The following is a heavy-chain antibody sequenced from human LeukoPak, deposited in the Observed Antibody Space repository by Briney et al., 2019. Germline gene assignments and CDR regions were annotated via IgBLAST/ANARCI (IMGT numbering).Heavy chain of an antibody. D-gene: IGHD6-6*01. V-gene: IGHV1-69*06. CDR2: IIPIFGTA. CDR3: ASGPIAARPYYFDY. Sequence: SVKVSCKASGGTFSSYAISWVRQAPGQGLDWMGGIIPIFGTANYAQKFQGRVTITADKSTSTAYMELSSLRSEDTAVYYCASGPIAARPYYFDYWGQGTLVTVSS. CDR1: GGTFSSYA. J-gene: IGHJ4*02.